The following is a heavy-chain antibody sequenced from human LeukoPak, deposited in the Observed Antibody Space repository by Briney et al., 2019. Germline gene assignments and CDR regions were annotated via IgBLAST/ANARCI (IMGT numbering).Heavy chain of an antibody. CDR1: GGSISSSNW. J-gene: IGHJ2*01. D-gene: IGHD6-13*01. Sequence: SGTLSLTCAVSGGSISSSNWWSWVRQPPGKGLEWIGEIYHSGSTNYNPSLKSRVTISVDKSKNQFSLKLSSVTAADTAVYYCAGAAAGPTYWYFDLWGRGTLVTVSS. CDR2: IYHSGST. CDR3: AGAAAGPTYWYFDL. V-gene: IGHV4-4*02.